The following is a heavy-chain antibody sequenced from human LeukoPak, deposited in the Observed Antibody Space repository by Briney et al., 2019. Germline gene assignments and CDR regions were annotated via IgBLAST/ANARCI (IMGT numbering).Heavy chain of an antibody. D-gene: IGHD3-22*01. J-gene: IGHJ4*02. CDR1: GYTFTSYD. CDR2: MNPNSGNT. Sequence: ASVKVSCKASGYTFTSYDINWVRQATGQGLEWMGWMNPNSGNTGYAQKFQGRVTITRNTSISTAYMELNSLRAEDTAVYYCARSLIVVVITQSFDYWGQGTLVTVSS. V-gene: IGHV1-8*03. CDR3: ARSLIVVVITQSFDY.